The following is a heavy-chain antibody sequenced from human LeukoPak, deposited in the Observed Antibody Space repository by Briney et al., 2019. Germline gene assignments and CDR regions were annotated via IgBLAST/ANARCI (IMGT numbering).Heavy chain of an antibody. J-gene: IGHJ6*02. V-gene: IGHV1-8*01. CDR2: MSPNSGNT. CDR1: GYTFTSYD. D-gene: IGHD2-2*01. CDR3: ARGNAVVVPAARYYYYYGMDV. Sequence: ASVKVSCKASGYTFTSYDINWVRQATGQGLEWMGWMSPNSGNTGYAQKFQGRVTMTRNTSIGTAYMELSSLRSEDTAVYYCARGNAVVVPAARYYYYYGMDVWGQGTTVTVSS.